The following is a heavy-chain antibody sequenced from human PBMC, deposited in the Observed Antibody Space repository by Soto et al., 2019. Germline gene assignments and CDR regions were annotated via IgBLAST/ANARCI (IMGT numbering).Heavy chain of an antibody. Sequence: QVQLVESVGGVVKPGGSLRLSCEVSGFDFSDFYVSWIRQAPGKGLEWISYVSGSGSFTNYAGSVKGRFTVSRDNTKNSLSLLMSALRADDTAVYYCAIPRSIRHPLPLIYWGQGTLVIVSS. J-gene: IGHJ4*02. CDR3: AIPRSIRHPLPLIY. CDR1: GFDFSDFY. V-gene: IGHV3-11*06. CDR2: VSGSGSFT. D-gene: IGHD2-21*01.